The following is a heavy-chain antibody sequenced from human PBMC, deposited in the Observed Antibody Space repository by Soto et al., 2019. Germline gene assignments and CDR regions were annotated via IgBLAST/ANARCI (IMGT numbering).Heavy chain of an antibody. CDR3: AREVYTVTTGFDC. Sequence: GGSLRFSCAASGFTFSSYSMNWVRQAPGKGLEWVSSISSSSSYIYYADSVKGRFTISRDNAKNSLYLQMNSLRAEDTAVYYCAREVYTVTTGFDCWGQGTLVTVSS. J-gene: IGHJ4*02. CDR2: ISSSSSYI. V-gene: IGHV3-21*01. D-gene: IGHD4-4*01. CDR1: GFTFSSYS.